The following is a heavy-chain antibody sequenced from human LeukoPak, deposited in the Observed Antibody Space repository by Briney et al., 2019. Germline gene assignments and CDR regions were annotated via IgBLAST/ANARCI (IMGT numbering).Heavy chain of an antibody. CDR3: ARAGPGSGWYFDY. CDR2: ISPYNGNT. CDR1: GYDFTSVG. Sequence: SSVKVSCKASGYDFTSVGITWVRRAPGQGLEWMGWISPYNGNTRYAQKFQGRVAMTTDTSTTTAYMELRGLRFNDTAVYYCARAGPGSGWYFDYWGQGTLVTVSS. D-gene: IGHD6-19*01. V-gene: IGHV1-18*01. J-gene: IGHJ4*02.